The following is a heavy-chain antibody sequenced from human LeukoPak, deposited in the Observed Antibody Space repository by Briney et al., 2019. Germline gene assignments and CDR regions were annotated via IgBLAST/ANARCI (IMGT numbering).Heavy chain of an antibody. CDR2: INGGGSNT. Sequence: GGSLRLSCAASGFTFNSYVMSWVRQAPGKGLEWVSAINGGGSNTYYADSVKGRFTISRDNSKNMLYLQMNSLRADDTAIYYCAKSVVVITFRFDYWGQGALVTVSS. J-gene: IGHJ4*02. CDR3: AKSVVVITFRFDY. V-gene: IGHV3-23*01. D-gene: IGHD2-15*01. CDR1: GFTFNSYV.